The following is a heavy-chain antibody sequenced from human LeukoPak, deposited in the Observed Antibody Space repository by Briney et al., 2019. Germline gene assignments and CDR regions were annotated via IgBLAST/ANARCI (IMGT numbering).Heavy chain of an antibody. D-gene: IGHD5-12*01. CDR2: IYYSGRT. Sequence: SETLSLTCTVSGGSISNYYWTWIRQPPGKGLEWIGHIYYSGRTNYNPSLKSRVTISVDTSKNQFSLKLSSVTAADTAVYYCARHETRLRALFDYWGQGTLVTVSS. V-gene: IGHV4-59*08. CDR3: ARHETRLRALFDY. CDR1: GGSISNYY. J-gene: IGHJ4*02.